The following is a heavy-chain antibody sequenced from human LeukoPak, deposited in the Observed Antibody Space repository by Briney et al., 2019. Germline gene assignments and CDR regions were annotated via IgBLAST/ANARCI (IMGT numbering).Heavy chain of an antibody. D-gene: IGHD2-8*02. V-gene: IGHV4-34*01. J-gene: IGHJ5*02. CDR2: INHSGST. CDR3: ARDPFYRWSPKGFDP. Sequence: SETLSLTCAVYGGSFSGYYWSWIRQPPGKGLEWIGEINHSGSTNYNPSLKSRVTISVDTSKNQFSLKLSSVTAADTAVYYCARDPFYRWSPKGFDPWGQGTLVTVSS. CDR1: GGSFSGYY.